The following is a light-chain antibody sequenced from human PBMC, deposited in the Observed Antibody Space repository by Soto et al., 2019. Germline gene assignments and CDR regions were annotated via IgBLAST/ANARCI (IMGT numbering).Light chain of an antibody. V-gene: IGKV3-20*01. CDR2: GAS. CDR1: QSVSSN. Sequence: EIVLTQSPATLSVSLGERATLSCRASQSVSSNLAWYQLKPGQAPRLLIYGASTRATGIPDRFSGSGSGTDFTLTISRLEPEDFAVYYCQQYGSSLTFGQGTRLEIK. J-gene: IGKJ5*01. CDR3: QQYGSSLT.